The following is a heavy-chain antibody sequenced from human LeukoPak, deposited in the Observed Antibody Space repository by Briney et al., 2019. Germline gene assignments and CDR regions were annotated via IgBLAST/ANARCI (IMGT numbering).Heavy chain of an antibody. CDR3: ARGVRDDFWSAYSDYYYMDV. CDR2: IYSSGST. CDR1: GGSISSYY. D-gene: IGHD3-3*01. V-gene: IGHV4-59*10. Sequence: SETLSLTCTVYGGSISSYYGRWGRQPAGKGLEWIGRIYSSGSTNYNPSLKSRVTMSVYTSKNQFSLKLSSVTAADTAVYYCARGVRDDFWSAYSDYYYMDVWGKGTTVTVSS. J-gene: IGHJ6*03.